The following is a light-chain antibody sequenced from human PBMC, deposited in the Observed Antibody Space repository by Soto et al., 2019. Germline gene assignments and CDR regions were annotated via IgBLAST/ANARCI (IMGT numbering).Light chain of an antibody. CDR2: GNS. V-gene: IGLV1-40*01. Sequence: QSVLTQPPSVSGAPGQRVTISCTGSSSNIGTGFDVHWYQQLPGTAPKLLVYGNSNRPSGVPDRFSGSKSGTSASLAVTGLQAEDEADYYCRSYDSSLGAYVFGTGTKLTVL. CDR3: RSYDSSLGAYV. CDR1: SSNIGTGFD. J-gene: IGLJ1*01.